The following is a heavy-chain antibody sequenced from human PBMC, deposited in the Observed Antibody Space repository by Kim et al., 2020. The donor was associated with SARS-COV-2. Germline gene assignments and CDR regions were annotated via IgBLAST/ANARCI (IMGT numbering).Heavy chain of an antibody. D-gene: IGHD5-12*01. CDR2: IYYSRST. V-gene: IGHV4-59*08. CDR3: ARHVSLVYSAYDSDYFDY. CDR1: GGSISSYY. J-gene: IGHJ4*02. Sequence: SETLSLTCTVSGGSISSYYWSWIRQPPGKGLEWIGYIYYSRSTNYNPSLKSRVTISADTSKNQFSLKLSSVTAADTAVYYCARHVSLVYSAYDSDYFDYWGQGTLVTVSS.